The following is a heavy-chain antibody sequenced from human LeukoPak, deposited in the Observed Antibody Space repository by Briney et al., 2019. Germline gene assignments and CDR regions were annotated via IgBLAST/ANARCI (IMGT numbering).Heavy chain of an antibody. CDR1: GFSLTTRPLG. J-gene: IGHJ4*02. D-gene: IGHD3-22*01. CDR3: AHRRSGYDWNHGDFDY. V-gene: IGHV2-5*02. CDR2: IYWDDDK. Sequence: SGPTLVKPTQTLTLTCSFSGFSLTTRPLGVGWIRQPPGKALEWLAVIYWDDDKRYNPSLRTRLTVTTATSKNQVDLIMTNMDPVDTATYYCAHRRSGYDWNHGDFDYWGQGTLVTVSS.